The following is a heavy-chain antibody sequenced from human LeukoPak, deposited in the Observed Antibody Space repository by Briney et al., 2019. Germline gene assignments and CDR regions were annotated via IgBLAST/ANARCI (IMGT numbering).Heavy chain of an antibody. CDR1: GFTFSDYA. CDR2: ISHVGGT. V-gene: IGHV3-23*01. CDR3: AKDREYDDSCDYNG. Sequence: GGSLRLSCAASGFTFSDYAMSWLRPAPEKGLEWVSTISHVGGTYYADSVRGRFTVSRAASKNMVYLQTDSLRAEDTGVYYCAKDREYDDSCDYNGWGQGTLVTVSS. D-gene: IGHD3-22*01. J-gene: IGHJ4*02.